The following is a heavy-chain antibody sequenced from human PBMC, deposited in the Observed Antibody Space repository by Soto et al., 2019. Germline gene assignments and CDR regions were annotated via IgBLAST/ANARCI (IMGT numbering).Heavy chain of an antibody. J-gene: IGHJ4*02. V-gene: IGHV4-34*01. CDR2: INHSGST. Sequence: QVQLQQWGAGLLKPSETLSLTCAVYGGSFSGYYWSWIRQPPGKGLEWIGEINHSGSTNYNPSLKSRATISVDTSKNQFPLKLSSVTAADTAVYYCARRVSIAAAGLLDYWGQGTLVTVSS. D-gene: IGHD6-13*01. CDR3: ARRVSIAAAGLLDY. CDR1: GGSFSGYY.